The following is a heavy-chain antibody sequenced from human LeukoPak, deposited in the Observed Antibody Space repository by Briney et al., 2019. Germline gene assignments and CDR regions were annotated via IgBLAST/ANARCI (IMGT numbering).Heavy chain of an antibody. Sequence: ASVKVSCKTSGGVFRSYAINWLRQAPGQALKWMGLIIPFFGTPNYAQRFQGRVTITADESTSTTYMELSSLRSEDTAVYYCARGKDHYYYGMGVWGQGTTVTVSS. CDR2: IIPFFGTP. J-gene: IGHJ6*02. CDR1: GGVFRSYA. V-gene: IGHV1-69*13. CDR3: ARGKDHYYYGMGV.